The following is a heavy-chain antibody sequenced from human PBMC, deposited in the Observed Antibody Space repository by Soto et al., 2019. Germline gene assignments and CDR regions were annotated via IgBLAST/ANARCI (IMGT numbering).Heavy chain of an antibody. CDR2: ISYDGSNK. D-gene: IGHD6-13*01. CDR1: GFTFSSYG. V-gene: IGHV3-30*18. CDR3: AKVVVRVAAADDDFDY. Sequence: GGSLRLSCAASGFTFSSYGMHWVRQAPGKGLEWVAVISYDGSNKYYADSVKGRFTISRDNSKNTLYLQMNSLRAEDTAVYYCAKVVVRVAAADDDFDYWGQGTLVTVSS. J-gene: IGHJ4*02.